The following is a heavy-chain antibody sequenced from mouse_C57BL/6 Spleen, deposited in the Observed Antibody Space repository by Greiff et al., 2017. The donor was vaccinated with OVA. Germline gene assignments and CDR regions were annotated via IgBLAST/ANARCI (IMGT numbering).Heavy chain of an antibody. D-gene: IGHD2-5*01. CDR3: ASDYYSNFYYAMDY. V-gene: IGHV5-17*01. J-gene: IGHJ4*01. CDR2: ISSGSSTI. CDR1: GFTFSDYG. Sequence: EVKLVESGGGLVKPGGSLKLSCAASGFTFSDYGMHWVRQAPEKGLEWVAYISSGSSTIYYADTVKGRFTISRDNAKNTLFLQMTSLRSEDTAMYYCASDYYSNFYYAMDYWGQGTSVTVSS.